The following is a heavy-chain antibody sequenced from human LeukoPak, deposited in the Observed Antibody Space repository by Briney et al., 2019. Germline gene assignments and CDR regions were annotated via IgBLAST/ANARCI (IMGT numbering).Heavy chain of an antibody. V-gene: IGHV3-23*01. CDR3: AKLGAAYYYQYMDV. CDR2: ISDSGGST. CDR1: GFTFSSYA. Sequence: GGSLRLSCAASGFTFSSYAMSWVRQAPGKGLEWVSFISDSGGSTNYADSAKGRFTISRDNSKNTLYLQMNSLRAGDTAVYYCAKLGAAYYYQYMDVWGKGTTVTISS. D-gene: IGHD6-25*01. J-gene: IGHJ6*03.